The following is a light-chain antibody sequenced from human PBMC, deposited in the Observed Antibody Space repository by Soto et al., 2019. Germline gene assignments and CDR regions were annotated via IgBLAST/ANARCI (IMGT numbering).Light chain of an antibody. CDR2: AAS. Sequence: AIQMTQSPSSLAASVGDRVTITCRASQGIRNDLGWYQQKPGKAPKLLIYAASSLQSGVPSRFSGSGSGTDFTLTISSLKTEDFATYDGLQEYNYPITFGQGTRLEIK. CDR1: QGIRND. CDR3: LQEYNYPIT. J-gene: IGKJ5*01. V-gene: IGKV1-6*01.